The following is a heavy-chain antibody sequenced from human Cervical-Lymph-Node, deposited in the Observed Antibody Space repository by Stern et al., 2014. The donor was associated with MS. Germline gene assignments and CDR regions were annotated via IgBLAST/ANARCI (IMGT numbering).Heavy chain of an antibody. CDR2: ISYDGSNT. CDR1: GFTFSSYG. J-gene: IGHJ6*02. CDR3: AKGLGGDFWSGYLLRYYYGMDV. V-gene: IGHV3-30*18. D-gene: IGHD3-3*01. Sequence: VQLVESGGGVVQPGRSLRLSCAASGFTFSSYGMHWVRQAPGKGLEWVAVISYDGSNTYYADSVKGRFTISRDNSKNTLYLQMNSLRAEDTAVYYCAKGLGGDFWSGYLLRYYYGMDVWGQGTTVTVSS.